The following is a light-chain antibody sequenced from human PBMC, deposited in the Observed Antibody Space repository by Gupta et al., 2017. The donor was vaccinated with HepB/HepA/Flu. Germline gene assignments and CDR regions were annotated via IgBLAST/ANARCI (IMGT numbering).Light chain of an antibody. Sequence: SSELPQDPAVSVALGQTVRITCQGDSLRSYYASWYQQKPGQAPVLVIYGKNNRPSGIPDRFSGSSSGNTASLTITGAQAEDEADYYCNSRDSSGNNVVFGGGTKLTVL. CDR2: GKN. CDR3: NSRDSSGNNVV. CDR1: SLRSYY. V-gene: IGLV3-19*01. J-gene: IGLJ2*01.